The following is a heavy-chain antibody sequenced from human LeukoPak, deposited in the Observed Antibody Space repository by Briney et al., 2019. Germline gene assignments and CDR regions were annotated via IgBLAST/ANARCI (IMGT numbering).Heavy chain of an antibody. CDR2: ISYDGSNK. CDR3: SRGSQWELVEDNWFDP. Sequence: SXRLXCAASXFTXSSXAMHWVRQAPGXGLXXXAXISYDGSNKYYADSVKGRFTISRDNSKNTLYLQMNSPRAEDTAVYYCSRGSQWELVEDNWFDPWGQGTLVIVSS. D-gene: IGHD1-26*01. CDR1: XFTXSSXA. J-gene: IGHJ5*02. V-gene: IGHV3-30-3*01.